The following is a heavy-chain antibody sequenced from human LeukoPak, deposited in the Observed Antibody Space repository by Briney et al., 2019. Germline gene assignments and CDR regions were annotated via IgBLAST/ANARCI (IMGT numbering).Heavy chain of an antibody. CDR1: GFTFSSSD. V-gene: IGHV3-30*18. J-gene: IGHJ4*02. D-gene: IGHD2/OR15-2a*01. CDR3: AKASSNYFYYFEY. Sequence: GRSLILSCAAAGFTFSSSDMHWVRQAPGKGLEWVEVISYDATNKYYADSVKGRSTLSRDNSKNTLYLQTNALRDEDTAVYYCAKASSNYFYYFEYWGQGTLVTVSP. CDR2: ISYDATNK.